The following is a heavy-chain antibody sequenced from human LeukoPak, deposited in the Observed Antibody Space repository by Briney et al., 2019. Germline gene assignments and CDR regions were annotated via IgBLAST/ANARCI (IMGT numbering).Heavy chain of an antibody. D-gene: IGHD2-2*01. J-gene: IGHJ4*02. CDR1: GYTFTSYY. CDR2: INPSGGST. CDR3: ARDMPLLPLDY. V-gene: IGHV1-46*01. Sequence: ASVTVSCKASGYTFTSYYMHWVRQAPGQGLEWMGIINPSGGSTSYAQKFQGRVTMTRDTSTSTVYMELSSLRSEDTAVYYCARDMPLLPLDYWGQGTLVTVSS.